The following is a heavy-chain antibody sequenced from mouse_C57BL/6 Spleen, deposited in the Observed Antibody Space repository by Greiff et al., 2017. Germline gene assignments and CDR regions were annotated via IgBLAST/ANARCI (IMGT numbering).Heavy chain of an antibody. CDR2: IDPETGGT. V-gene: IGHV1-15*01. CDR1: GYTFTDYE. CDR3: TRSSTGFGFDY. J-gene: IGHJ2*01. D-gene: IGHD4-1*02. Sequence: HVQLQESGAELVRPGASVTLSCKASGYTFTDYEMHWVKQTPVHGLEWIGAIDPETGGTAYNQKFKGKAILTADKSSSTAYMELRSLTSEDSAVYYCTRSSTGFGFDYWGQGTTLTVSS.